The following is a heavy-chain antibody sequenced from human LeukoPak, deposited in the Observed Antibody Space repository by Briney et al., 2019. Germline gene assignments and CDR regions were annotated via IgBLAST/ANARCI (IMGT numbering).Heavy chain of an antibody. CDR1: GITLSNYG. CDR2: ISDSGGST. D-gene: IGHD3-10*01. Sequence: GGSLRLSCAVSGITLSNYGMSWVRQAPGKGLEWVAGISDSGGSTNYADSAKGRFTISRDNPKNTLYLQMNSLRAEDTAVHFCAKRGIVIRAVIIVGFHKEAYYFDYWGQGALVTVSS. V-gene: IGHV3-23*01. CDR3: AKRGIVIRAVIIVGFHKEAYYFDY. J-gene: IGHJ4*02.